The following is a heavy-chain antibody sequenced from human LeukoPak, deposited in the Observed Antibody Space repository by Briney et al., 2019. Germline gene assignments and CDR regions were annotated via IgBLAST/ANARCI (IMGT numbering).Heavy chain of an antibody. CDR1: GGSISSGGYY. CDR2: IYYSGST. V-gene: IGHV4-31*03. D-gene: IGHD2-21*02. CDR3: AREAYCGGDCYSNWLDP. J-gene: IGHJ5*02. Sequence: SETLSLTCTVSGGSISSGGYYWSWIRQHPGKGLEWIGYIYYSGSTYYNPSLKSRVTISVDTSKNQFSPKLSSVTAADTAVYYCAREAYCGGDCYSNWLDPWGQGTLVTVSS.